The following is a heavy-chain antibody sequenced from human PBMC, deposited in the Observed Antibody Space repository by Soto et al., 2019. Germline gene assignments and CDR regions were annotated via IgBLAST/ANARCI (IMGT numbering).Heavy chain of an antibody. Sequence: QVQLVQSGAEVKKPGASVKVSCKASGYTFTSYHITWVRQAPGQGLEWMGWISAYNGNTNYAQKLQGRVTMTTDTSTRTAYTELRSLTSASTAVYSCASDSPPPREWGPGPLVTVSS. CDR3: ASDSPPPRE. CDR1: GYTFTSYH. J-gene: IGHJ4*02. V-gene: IGHV1-18*01. D-gene: IGHD1-26*01. CDR2: ISAYNGNT.